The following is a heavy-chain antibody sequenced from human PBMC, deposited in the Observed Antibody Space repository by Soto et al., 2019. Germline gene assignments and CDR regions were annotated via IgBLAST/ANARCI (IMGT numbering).Heavy chain of an antibody. CDR2: INHSGST. Sequence: PSETLSLTFAVYVGSFSGYYWSWIRQPPGKGLEWIGEINHSGSTNYNPSLKSRVTISVDTSKNQFSLKLSSVTAADTAVYYCARGLRYNWNYVSGHDYWGQGTLVTVSS. V-gene: IGHV4-34*01. J-gene: IGHJ4*02. CDR3: ARGLRYNWNYVSGHDY. CDR1: VGSFSGYY. D-gene: IGHD1-7*01.